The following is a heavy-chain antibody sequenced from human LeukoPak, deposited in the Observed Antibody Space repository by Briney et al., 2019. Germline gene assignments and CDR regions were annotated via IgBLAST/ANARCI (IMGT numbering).Heavy chain of an antibody. J-gene: IGHJ3*02. CDR2: IYSGGST. Sequence: GGSLRLSCAASGFSLNRFWMSWVRQAPGKGLEWVSVIYSGGSTYYADSVKGRFTISRDNSKNTLYLQMNSLRAEDTAVYYCARGVRRRPDAFDIWGQGTMVTVSS. V-gene: IGHV3-66*01. CDR1: GFSLNRFW. D-gene: IGHD6-25*01. CDR3: ARGVRRRPDAFDI.